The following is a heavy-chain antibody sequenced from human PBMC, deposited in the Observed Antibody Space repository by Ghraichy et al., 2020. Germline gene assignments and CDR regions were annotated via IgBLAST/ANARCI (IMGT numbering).Heavy chain of an antibody. V-gene: IGHV3-30*02. Sequence: GGSLRLSCAASGFTFSSYGMHWVRQAPGKGLEWVAFIRYDGSNKYYADSVKGRFTISRDNSKNTLYLQMNSLRAEDTAVYYCAKDSSPWNQLPPGEYFQHWGQGTLVTVSS. J-gene: IGHJ1*01. CDR3: AKDSSPWNQLPPGEYFQH. CDR1: GFTFSSYG. D-gene: IGHD2-2*01. CDR2: IRYDGSNK.